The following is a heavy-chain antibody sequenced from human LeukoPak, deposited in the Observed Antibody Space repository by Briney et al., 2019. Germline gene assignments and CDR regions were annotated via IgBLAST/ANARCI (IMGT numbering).Heavy chain of an antibody. J-gene: IGHJ5*02. CDR3: AKEPLIVVVQAAMFAP. D-gene: IGHD2-2*01. V-gene: IGHV3-23*01. CDR2: ISGSGGST. Sequence: GGTLRLSCAASGFTFSSYGMSWVRQAPGKGLEWVSAISGSGGSTYYADSVKGRFTISRDNSKNTLYLQMNSLRAEDTAVYYCAKEPLIVVVQAAMFAPWGQGTLVTVSS. CDR1: GFTFSSYG.